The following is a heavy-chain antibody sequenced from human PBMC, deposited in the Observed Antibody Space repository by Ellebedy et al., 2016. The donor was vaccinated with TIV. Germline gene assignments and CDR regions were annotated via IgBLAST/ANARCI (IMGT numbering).Heavy chain of an antibody. J-gene: IGHJ6*02. V-gene: IGHV1-69*04. CDR2: IIPILGIA. CDR3: GRGDGMDV. Sequence: SVKVSCXASGYTFTSYGISWVRQAPGQGLEWMGRIIPILGIANYAQKFRGRVTITADKSTSTAYMELSSLRSEDTAVYYCGRGDGMDVWGQGTTVTVSS. CDR1: GYTFTSYG.